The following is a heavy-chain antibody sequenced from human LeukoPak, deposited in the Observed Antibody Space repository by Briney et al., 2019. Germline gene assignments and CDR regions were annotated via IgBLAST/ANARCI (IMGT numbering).Heavy chain of an antibody. D-gene: IGHD1-26*01. J-gene: IGHJ4*02. Sequence: TGGSLRLSCAASGFTFSNYWMHWVRQAPGKGLEWVSRINTDGTSTIYADSVRGRSTISRDNAKNTVYLQMNSLRAEDTAVYYCARGSVGPDCWGQGTLVTVSS. V-gene: IGHV3-74*01. CDR1: GFTFSNYW. CDR3: ARGSVGPDC. CDR2: INTDGTST.